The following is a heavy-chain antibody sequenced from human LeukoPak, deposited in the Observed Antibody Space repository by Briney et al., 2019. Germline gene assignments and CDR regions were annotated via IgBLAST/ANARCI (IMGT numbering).Heavy chain of an antibody. Sequence: GGSLRLSCAASGFTVSSNYMSWVRQAPGKGLEWVSVIYSGGSTYYSDSVKGRSTISRDNSKTTLYLQMNSLRAEDTAVYYCARVRGGWYFDYWGQGTLVTVSS. CDR3: ARVRGGWYFDY. CDR1: GFTVSSNY. CDR2: IYSGGST. J-gene: IGHJ4*02. V-gene: IGHV3-53*01. D-gene: IGHD6-19*01.